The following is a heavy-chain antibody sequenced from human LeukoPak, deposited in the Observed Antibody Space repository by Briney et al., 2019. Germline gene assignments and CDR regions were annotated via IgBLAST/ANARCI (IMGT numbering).Heavy chain of an antibody. CDR1: GYTSTSYG. CDR2: ISAYNGNT. CDR3: ARARGGIAVAGTEYHFDY. D-gene: IGHD6-19*01. V-gene: IGHV1-18*01. Sequence: ASVKVSCKASGYTSTSYGISWVRQAPGQGLEWMGWISAYNGNTNYAQKLQGRVTMTTDTSTSTAYMELRSLRSDDTAVYYCARARGGIAVAGTEYHFDYWGQATLVTVSS. J-gene: IGHJ4*02.